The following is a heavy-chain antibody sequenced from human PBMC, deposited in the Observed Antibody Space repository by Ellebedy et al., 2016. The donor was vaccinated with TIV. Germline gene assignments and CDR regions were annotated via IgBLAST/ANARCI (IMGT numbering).Heavy chain of an antibody. V-gene: IGHV1-8*01. D-gene: IGHD6-13*01. J-gene: IGHJ4*02. CDR3: ASRENVAAANDY. Sequence: ASVKVSCXASGYTFTSYDINWVRQATGQGLEWMGWMNPNSGNTGYAQKFQGRVTMTRNTSISTAYMELSSLRSEDTAVYYCASRENVAAANDYWGQGTLVTVSS. CDR2: MNPNSGNT. CDR1: GYTFTSYD.